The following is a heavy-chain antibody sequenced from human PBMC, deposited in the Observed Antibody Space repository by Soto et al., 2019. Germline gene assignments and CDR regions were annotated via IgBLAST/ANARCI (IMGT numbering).Heavy chain of an antibody. CDR2: IIPIFGTA. J-gene: IGHJ6*02. Sequence: GASVKVSCKASGYTFTSYGISWVRQAPGQGLEWMGGIIPIFGTANYAQKFQGRVTITADESTSTAYMELSSLRSEDTAVYYCARSPRNDSSGYYYVFHYYYYYGMDVWGQGTTVTVSS. CDR1: GYTFTSYG. D-gene: IGHD3-22*01. CDR3: ARSPRNDSSGYYYVFHYYYYYGMDV. V-gene: IGHV1-69*13.